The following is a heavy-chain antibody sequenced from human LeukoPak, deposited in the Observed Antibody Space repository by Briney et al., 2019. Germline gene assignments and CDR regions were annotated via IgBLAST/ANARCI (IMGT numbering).Heavy chain of an antibody. J-gene: IGHJ6*02. D-gene: IGHD5-18*01. V-gene: IGHV1-2*04. CDR2: IDPNSGDT. CDR1: GYTFTSHG. CDR3: ARDPTLWSGYDMDL. Sequence: GASVKVSCKASGYTFTSHGISWVRQAPGQGLEWMGWIDPNSGDTNYAQKFQGWVTMTRDTSISTIYVELTRLKSNDTAVYYCARDPTLWSGYDMDLWGQGTTVTVSS.